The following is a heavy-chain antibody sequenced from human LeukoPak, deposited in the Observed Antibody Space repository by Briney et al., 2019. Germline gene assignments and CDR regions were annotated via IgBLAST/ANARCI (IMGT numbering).Heavy chain of an antibody. CDR3: ARQLQVCSGGSCYSGKGIDY. CDR2: INHSGST. D-gene: IGHD2-15*01. CDR1: GGSFSGYY. J-gene: IGHJ4*02. V-gene: IGHV4-34*01. Sequence: PSETLSLTCAVYGGSFSGYYWSWIRQPPGKGLEWIGEINHSGSTNYNPSLKSRVTMSVDTSKNQFSLKLSSVTAADTAVYYCARQLQVCSGGSCYSGKGIDYWGQGTLVTVSS.